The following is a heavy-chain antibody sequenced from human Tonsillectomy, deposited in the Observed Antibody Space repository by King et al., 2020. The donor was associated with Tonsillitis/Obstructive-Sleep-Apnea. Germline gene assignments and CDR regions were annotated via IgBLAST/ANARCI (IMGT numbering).Heavy chain of an antibody. Sequence: VQLVESGGGVVQPGRSLRLSCAASGFTFDDYAMYWVRQAPGKGLEWVSGISWNSGSIVYADSVKGRFTISRDNAKNSLYLQMNSLRAEDTAFYYCAKDLIIAESGTPGDGFDIWGQGTMVTVSS. D-gene: IGHD6-13*01. CDR2: ISWNSGSI. J-gene: IGHJ3*02. CDR1: GFTFDDYA. V-gene: IGHV3-9*01. CDR3: AKDLIIAESGTPGDGFDI.